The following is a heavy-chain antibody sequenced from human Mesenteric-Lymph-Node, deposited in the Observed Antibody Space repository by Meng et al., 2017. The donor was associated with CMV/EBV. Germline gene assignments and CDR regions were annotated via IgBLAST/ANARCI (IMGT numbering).Heavy chain of an antibody. CDR3: ARAWGYGWGHFEY. Sequence: GSLRLSCAVYGGSFSGYYWSWIRQPPGKGLEWIGEINHSGSTNYNPSLKSRVTTSVDTSKNLFSLKLTSVTAADTAVYYCARAWGYGWGHFEYWGQGTLVTVSS. CDR2: INHSGST. V-gene: IGHV4-34*01. CDR1: GGSFSGYY. D-gene: IGHD5-18*01. J-gene: IGHJ4*02.